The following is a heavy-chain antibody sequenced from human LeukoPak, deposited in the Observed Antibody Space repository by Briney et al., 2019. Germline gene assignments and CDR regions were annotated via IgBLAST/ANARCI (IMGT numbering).Heavy chain of an antibody. D-gene: IGHD3-3*01. Sequence: TGGSLRLSCAASGFTVSSNYMSWVRQAPAKGLAWVSVIYSCGSTYYADSVKDRFTISIDNYKNTLYLQINSLRDQGTAVYYCARDLVDFWSGYYIDYWGQGTLVSVSS. CDR2: IYSCGST. V-gene: IGHV3-66*03. CDR1: GFTVSSNY. J-gene: IGHJ4*02. CDR3: ARDLVDFWSGYYIDY.